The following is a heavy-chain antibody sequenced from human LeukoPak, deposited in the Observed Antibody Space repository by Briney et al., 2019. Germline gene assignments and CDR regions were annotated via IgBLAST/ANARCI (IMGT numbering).Heavy chain of an antibody. D-gene: IGHD3-16*01. CDR3: ARGGLWGGDY. CDR1: GFTFSSYW. J-gene: IGHJ4*02. Sequence: PGGSLRLSCAASGFTFSSYWMTWVRQAPGRGLEWVATIKADGSDKYYVNSVKGRSTISRDNAKNSLSLQMDSLRAEDTAVYYCARGGLWGGDYWGQGTLVTVSS. CDR2: IKADGSDK. V-gene: IGHV3-7*01.